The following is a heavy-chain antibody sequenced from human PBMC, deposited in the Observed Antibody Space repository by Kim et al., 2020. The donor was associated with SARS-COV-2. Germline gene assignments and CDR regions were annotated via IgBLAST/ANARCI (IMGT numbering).Heavy chain of an antibody. J-gene: IGHJ4*02. Sequence: SRVTISVDKSKNQFSLKLSSVTAADTAVYYCARVAVYDFWSGSVSGYFDYWGQGTLVTVSS. CDR3: ARVAVYDFWSGSVSGYFDY. V-gene: IGHV4-4*02. D-gene: IGHD3-3*01.